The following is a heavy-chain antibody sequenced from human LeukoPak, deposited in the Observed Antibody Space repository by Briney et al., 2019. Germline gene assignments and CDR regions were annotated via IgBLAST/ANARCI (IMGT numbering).Heavy chain of an antibody. Sequence: GGSLRLSCAASGFTFSSHGMSWVRQAPGKGLEWVSAISGSGGRTYYADSVKGRFTISRDNSKNTLYLQMNSLRAEDTAVYYCAKDEYSGYDFSFYYYYYMDVWGKGTTVTVSS. D-gene: IGHD5-12*01. J-gene: IGHJ6*03. CDR3: AKDEYSGYDFSFYYYYYMDV. CDR2: ISGSGGRT. V-gene: IGHV3-23*01. CDR1: GFTFSSHG.